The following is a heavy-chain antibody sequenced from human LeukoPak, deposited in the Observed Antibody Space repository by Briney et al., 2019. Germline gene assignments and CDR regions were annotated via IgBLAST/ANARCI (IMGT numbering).Heavy chain of an antibody. CDR2: ISAYNGNT. Sequence: GASVNVSCKASGYTFTSYGISWVRQAPGQGLEWMGWISAYNGNTNYAQKLQGRVTMTTDTSTSTAYMELRSLRSDDTAVYYCARDRVGSSSWYGSRRYLAPDYWGQGTLVTVSS. V-gene: IGHV1-18*01. D-gene: IGHD6-13*01. J-gene: IGHJ4*02. CDR1: GYTFTSYG. CDR3: ARDRVGSSSWYGSRRYLAPDY.